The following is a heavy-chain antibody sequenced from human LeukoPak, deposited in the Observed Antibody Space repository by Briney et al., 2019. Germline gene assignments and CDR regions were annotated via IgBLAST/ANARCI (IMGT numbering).Heavy chain of an antibody. CDR1: GGSFSGYY. CDR2: INHSGST. J-gene: IGHJ4*02. CDR3: AREGDAGAWLDY. V-gene: IGHV4-34*01. Sequence: PSETLSLTCAVYGGSFSGYYWSWIRQPPGKGLEWIGEINHSGSTNYNPSLKSRVTISVDTSKNQFSLKLSSVTAADTAVYYCAREGDAGAWLDYWGQGTLVTVSS. D-gene: IGHD1-26*01.